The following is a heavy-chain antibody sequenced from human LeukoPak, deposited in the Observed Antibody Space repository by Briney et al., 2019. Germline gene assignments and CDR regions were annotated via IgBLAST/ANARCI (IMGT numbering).Heavy chain of an antibody. CDR1: GYTFTSYG. V-gene: IGHV1-18*01. Sequence: ASVKVSCKASGYTFTSYGISGVRQAPGQGLEWMGWISAYNGNTNYAQKFQGRLTMTRDMSTSTVYMELSSLRSEDTAFYYCARDNDFDYWGQGTLVTVSS. CDR2: ISAYNGNT. CDR3: ARDNDFDY. J-gene: IGHJ4*02. D-gene: IGHD2-8*01.